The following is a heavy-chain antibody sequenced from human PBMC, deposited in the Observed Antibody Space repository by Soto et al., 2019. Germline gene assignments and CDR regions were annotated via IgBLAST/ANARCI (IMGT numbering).Heavy chain of an antibody. V-gene: IGHV1-18*04. D-gene: IGHD1-26*01. Sequence: QVQLVQSGAEVKKPGASVKVSCKASGYTFTSYDISWERQAPGQGLEWMGWIRVHNGKTNYAQKFQDRVTVTTDTSTSTAYMELRSLRSDDTAVYYCARASGGYSDRWGQGTLVTVSS. CDR3: ARASGGYSDR. CDR2: IRVHNGKT. J-gene: IGHJ5*02. CDR1: GYTFTSYD.